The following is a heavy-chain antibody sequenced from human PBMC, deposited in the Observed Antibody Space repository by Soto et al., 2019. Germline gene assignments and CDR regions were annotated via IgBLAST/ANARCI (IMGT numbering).Heavy chain of an antibody. J-gene: IGHJ4*02. CDR2: ISYDGGNK. V-gene: IGHV3-30-3*01. CDR1: GFTFSSYA. D-gene: IGHD2-21*02. CDR3: ARDPVAYCGGDCRTFDY. Sequence: GGSLRLSCAAPGFTFSSYAMHWVRQAPGKGLEWVAVISYDGGNKYYADSVKGRFTISRDNSKNTLYLQMNSLRAGDTAVYYCARDPVAYCGGDCRTFDYWGQGTLVTVSS.